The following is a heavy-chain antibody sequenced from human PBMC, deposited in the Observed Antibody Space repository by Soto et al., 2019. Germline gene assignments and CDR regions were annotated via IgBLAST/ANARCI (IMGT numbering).Heavy chain of an antibody. CDR2: ISSSSSYI. CDR1: GFTFSSYS. J-gene: IGHJ4*02. CDR3: ARDPETVYCSGGSCYSPTNDY. V-gene: IGHV3-21*01. D-gene: IGHD2-15*01. Sequence: GGSLRLSCAASGFTFSSYSMNWVRQAPGKGLEWVSSISSSSSYIYYADSVKGRFTISRDNAKNSLYLQMNSLRAEDTAVYYCARDPETVYCSGGSCYSPTNDYWGQGTLVTVSS.